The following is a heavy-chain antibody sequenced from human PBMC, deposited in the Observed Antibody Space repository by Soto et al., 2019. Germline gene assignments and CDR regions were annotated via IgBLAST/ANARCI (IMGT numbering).Heavy chain of an antibody. Sequence: GASVKVSCKASGGTFSSYAISWVRQAPGQGLEWMGGIIPIFGTANYAQKFQGRVTITADESTSTAYMELSSLRSEDTAVYYCARVQCSGGSCYPNWFDPWGQGTLVTVSS. D-gene: IGHD2-15*01. CDR2: IIPIFGTA. CDR3: ARVQCSGGSCYPNWFDP. CDR1: GGTFSSYA. J-gene: IGHJ5*02. V-gene: IGHV1-69*13.